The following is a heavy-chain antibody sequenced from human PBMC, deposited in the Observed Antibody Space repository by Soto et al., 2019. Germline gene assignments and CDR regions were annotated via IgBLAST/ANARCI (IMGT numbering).Heavy chain of an antibody. CDR1: GFTFSSYW. V-gene: IGHV3-7*01. CDR3: ARARGYGDYVSDY. Sequence: EVQLVESGGGLVQPGGSLRLSCAASGFTFSSYWMSWVRQAPGKGLEWVANIKQDGSEKYYVDSVKGRFTISRDNAKNSLYLQMNSLRAEDTAVYYGARARGYGDYVSDYWGQGTLVTVSS. J-gene: IGHJ4*02. D-gene: IGHD4-17*01. CDR2: IKQDGSEK.